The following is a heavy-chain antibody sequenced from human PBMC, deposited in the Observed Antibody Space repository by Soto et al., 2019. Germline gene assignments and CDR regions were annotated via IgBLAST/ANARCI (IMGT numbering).Heavy chain of an antibody. CDR1: GFNFGAYA. Sequence: PGGSLRLSCEASGFNFGAYAMSWVRQAPGKGLEWVSGISGSSSGTYYTDSVKGRFTIPRDNSKNTVYLQMNSLRGEDTAVYYCAKDRSENFWVYYYAMDVWGQGTAVTVSS. V-gene: IGHV3-23*01. CDR2: ISGSSSGT. J-gene: IGHJ6*02. CDR3: AKDRSENFWVYYYAMDV. D-gene: IGHD6-19*01.